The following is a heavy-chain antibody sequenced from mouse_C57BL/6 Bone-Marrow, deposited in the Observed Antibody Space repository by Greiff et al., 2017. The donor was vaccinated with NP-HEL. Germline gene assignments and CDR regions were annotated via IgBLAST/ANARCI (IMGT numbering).Heavy chain of an antibody. J-gene: IGHJ2*01. CDR3: ARFYGGYYNFDY. CDR2: IYPGSGST. D-gene: IGHD2-3*01. Sequence: QVQLQQPGAELVKPGASVKMSCKASGYTFTSYWITWVKQRPGQGLEWIGDIYPGSGSTNYNEKFKSKATLTVDTSSSTAYMQLSSLTSEDSAVYSCARFYGGYYNFDYWGQGTTLTVSS. V-gene: IGHV1-55*01. CDR1: GYTFTSYW.